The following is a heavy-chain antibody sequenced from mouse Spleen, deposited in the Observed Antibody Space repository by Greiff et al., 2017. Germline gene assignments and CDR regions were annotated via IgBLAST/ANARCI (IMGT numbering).Heavy chain of an antibody. J-gene: IGHJ2*01. V-gene: IGHV1-85*01. CDR1: GYTFTSYD. CDR3: ASYYYGSSYDFDY. CDR2: IYPRDGST. D-gene: IGHD1-1*01. Sequence: VQLQQSGPELVKPGASVKLSCKASGYTFTSYDINWVKQRPGQGLEWIGWIYPRDGSTKYNEKFKGKATLTVDTSSSTAYMELHSLTSEDSAVYFCASYYYGSSYDFDYWGQGTTLTVSS.